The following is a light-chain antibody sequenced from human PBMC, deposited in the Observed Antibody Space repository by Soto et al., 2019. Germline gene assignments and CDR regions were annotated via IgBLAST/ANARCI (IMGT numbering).Light chain of an antibody. V-gene: IGKV1-9*01. CDR3: QQLNGYPPFT. Sequence: DIQLTQSPSFLSASVGDRVTITCRASQGISSYLAWYQHKPGIAPKLLIYGASTLQSGVPSRFSGSGSGTDFTLTITSLQPEDFATYYCQQLNGYPPFTFGQGTKLEIK. CDR2: GAS. J-gene: IGKJ2*01. CDR1: QGISSY.